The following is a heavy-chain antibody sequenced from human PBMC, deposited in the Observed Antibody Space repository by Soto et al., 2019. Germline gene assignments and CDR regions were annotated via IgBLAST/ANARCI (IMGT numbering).Heavy chain of an antibody. Sequence: EVQLVESGGGLEQPGRSLRLSCTASGFTFGDYGVSWFRQAPGKGLEWVGVIRSKAYGGAEDYAASVTGRFTISRDDFRSIAYLQMNSLKTEDTAVYYCTKIYGSGTYLPDYWGQGTLVTVSS. CDR1: GFTFGDYG. V-gene: IGHV3-49*03. CDR2: IRSKAYGGAE. J-gene: IGHJ4*02. CDR3: TKIYGSGTYLPDY. D-gene: IGHD3-10*01.